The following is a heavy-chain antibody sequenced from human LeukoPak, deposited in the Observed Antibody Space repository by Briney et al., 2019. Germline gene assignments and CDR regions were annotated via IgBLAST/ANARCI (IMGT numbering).Heavy chain of an antibody. CDR3: ARGIGYSSSWYQRNWFDP. CDR1: GGSFSGYY. V-gene: IGHV4-34*01. CDR2: INHSGST. J-gene: IGHJ5*02. Sequence: SETLSLTCAVYGGSFSGYYWSWIRQPPGKGLEWIGEINHSGSTNYNPSLRSRVTISVDTSKNQFSLKLSSVTAADTAVYYCARGIGYSSSWYQRNWFDPWGQGTLVTVSS. D-gene: IGHD6-13*01.